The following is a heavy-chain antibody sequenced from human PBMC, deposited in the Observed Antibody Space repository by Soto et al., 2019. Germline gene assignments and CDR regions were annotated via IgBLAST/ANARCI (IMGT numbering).Heavy chain of an antibody. Sequence: SETLSLTCTVSGGSISSSSYYWGWIRQPPGKGLEWIGSIYYSGSTYYNPSLKSRVTISVDTSKNQFSLKLRSVTAADTAVYYCARLVPYGDYAPGWFDPWGQGTLVTVSP. V-gene: IGHV4-39*01. CDR1: GGSISSSSYY. CDR3: ARLVPYGDYAPGWFDP. CDR2: IYYSGST. D-gene: IGHD4-17*01. J-gene: IGHJ5*02.